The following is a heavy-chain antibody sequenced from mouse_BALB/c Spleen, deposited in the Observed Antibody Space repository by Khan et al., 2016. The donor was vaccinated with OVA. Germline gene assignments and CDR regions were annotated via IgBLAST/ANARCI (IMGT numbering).Heavy chain of an antibody. J-gene: IGHJ3*01. CDR3: ARVAYYGNYGFAY. D-gene: IGHD2-10*01. CDR1: GFSLTTYG. V-gene: IGHV2-9*02. Sequence: VKLEVSGPGLVAPSQSLSITCTVSGFSLTTYGVHWVRQPPGKGLEWLGVIWAGGSTNYNSALMSRLSISKDNSKSQVFLKMNSLQTDDTAMYYCARVAYYGNYGFAYWGQGTLVTVSA. CDR2: IWAGGST.